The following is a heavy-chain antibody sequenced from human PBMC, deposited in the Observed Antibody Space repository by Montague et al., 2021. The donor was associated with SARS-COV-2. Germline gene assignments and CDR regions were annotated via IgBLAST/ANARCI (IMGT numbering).Heavy chain of an antibody. D-gene: IGHD2-21*02. Sequence: CAISGDSVSSHIATWNWIRQSPSRGLEWLGRTYYRSKWYNDYAVSVKSRVIINPDTSNNRISLQLNSVTPEDTAVYYCARAYCGGDCYFYRYFDLWGRGTLVTVSS. CDR2: TYYRSKWYN. CDR1: GDSVSSHIAT. J-gene: IGHJ2*01. V-gene: IGHV6-1*01. CDR3: ARAYCGGDCYFYRYFDL.